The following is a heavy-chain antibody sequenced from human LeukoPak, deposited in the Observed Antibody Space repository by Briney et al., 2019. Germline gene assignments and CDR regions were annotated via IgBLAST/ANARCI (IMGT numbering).Heavy chain of an antibody. V-gene: IGHV6-1*01. J-gene: IGHJ4*02. Sequence: SQTLSLTCAISGDSVSSNSAAWNWIRQSPSRGLEWLGRTYYRSKRYNEYAVSVKSRITINPGTSKNQFSLQLNAVTPEDTALYYCARDSYRGAWDGTDYWGQGTLVTVSS. CDR1: GDSVSSNSAA. D-gene: IGHD6-19*01. CDR3: ARDSYRGAWDGTDY. CDR2: TYYRSKRYN.